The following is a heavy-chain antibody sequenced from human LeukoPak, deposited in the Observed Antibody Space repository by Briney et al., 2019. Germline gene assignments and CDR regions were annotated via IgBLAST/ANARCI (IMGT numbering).Heavy chain of an antibody. Sequence: GGSLRLSCAASGFTFDDYAMHWVRQAPGKGLEWVSGISWNSGSIGYADSVKGRFTISRDNAKNSLYLQMNSLRAEDTALYYCAKGGPTMVRGVMGVWGKGTTVTISS. CDR2: ISWNSGSI. CDR3: AKGGPTMVRGVMGV. CDR1: GFTFDDYA. D-gene: IGHD3-10*01. J-gene: IGHJ6*04. V-gene: IGHV3-9*01.